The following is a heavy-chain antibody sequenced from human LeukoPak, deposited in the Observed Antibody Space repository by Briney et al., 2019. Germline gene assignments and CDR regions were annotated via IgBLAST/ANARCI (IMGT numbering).Heavy chain of an antibody. Sequence: GGSLRLSCAASGFTITTYGMSWVRQAPGKGLEWVSAISGSGGSTYYADAVKGRFTISRDNSKNTLYLQMNSLRAEDTALYYCAKVRILVADPDAFDIWGQGTMVTVSS. D-gene: IGHD6-19*01. CDR3: AKVRILVADPDAFDI. J-gene: IGHJ3*02. CDR1: GFTITTYG. CDR2: ISGSGGST. V-gene: IGHV3-23*01.